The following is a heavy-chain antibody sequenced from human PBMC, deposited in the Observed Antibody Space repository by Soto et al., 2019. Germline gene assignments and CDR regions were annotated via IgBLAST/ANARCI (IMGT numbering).Heavy chain of an antibody. CDR2: ISAYNANA. CDR3: ARENSYFDY. J-gene: IGHJ4*02. CDR1: GYTFRNFG. Sequence: QIQLLQSGAEVKKPGASVKVTCKASGYTFRNFGISWVRQAPGQGREWMGWISAYNANANYAQKFQGRLTMTADTSTSTAYMELRRLRSDDTAVYYCARENSYFDYWGQGTLVTVSS. V-gene: IGHV1-18*01.